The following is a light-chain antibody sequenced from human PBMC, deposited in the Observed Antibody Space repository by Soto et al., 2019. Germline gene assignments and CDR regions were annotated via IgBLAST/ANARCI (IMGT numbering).Light chain of an antibody. CDR2: GAF. J-gene: IGKJ2*01. CDR1: QSVGSN. V-gene: IGKV3-15*01. Sequence: EIVLTQSPATLSVSPGERATLSCRTSQSVGSNLAWYQQKPGQAPRLLIYGAFIRAPGFPVTFRGTESGSEFTLTISSLQSEDGALYYCQQYDKWPYTFGQGTHLEIK. CDR3: QQYDKWPYT.